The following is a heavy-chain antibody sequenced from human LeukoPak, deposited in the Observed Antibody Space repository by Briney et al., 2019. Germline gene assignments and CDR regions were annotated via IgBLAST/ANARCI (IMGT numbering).Heavy chain of an antibody. J-gene: IGHJ4*02. CDR1: GGSFSGYY. D-gene: IGHD3-10*01. CDR3: ARGTPQMTRDQPYYYGSGSYYPY. V-gene: IGHV4-34*01. CDR2: INHSGST. Sequence: SETLSLTCAVYGGSFSGYYWSWIRQPPGKGLEWIGEINHSGSTNYNPSLKSRVTISVDTSKNQFSLKLSSVTAADTAVYYCARGTPQMTRDQPYYYGSGSYYPYWGQGTLVTVSS.